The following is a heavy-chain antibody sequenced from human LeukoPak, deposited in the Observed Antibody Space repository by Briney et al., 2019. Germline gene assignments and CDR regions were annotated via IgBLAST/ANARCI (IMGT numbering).Heavy chain of an antibody. D-gene: IGHD2-2*01. CDR2: IYYSGST. CDR1: GGSISSSSYY. J-gene: IGHJ4*02. Sequence: PSETLSLTCTVSGGSISSSSYYWGWIRQPPGKGLEWIGSIYYSGSTYYNPSLKSRVTISVDTSKNQFSLKLSSVTAADTAVYYCARHVENKVPAAIPPLIAAADRPSDYWGQGTLVTVSS. V-gene: IGHV4-39*01. CDR3: ARHVENKVPAAIPPLIAAADRPSDY.